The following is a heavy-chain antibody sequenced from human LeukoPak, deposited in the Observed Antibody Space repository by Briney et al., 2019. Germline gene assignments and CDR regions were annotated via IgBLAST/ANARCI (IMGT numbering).Heavy chain of an antibody. J-gene: IGHJ6*03. CDR3: AREVKYYYYYMDV. Sequence: GGSLRLSCAASGFTFSDYYMTWIRQAPGKGLEWVSYISSSGITIYYTDSVKGRFTISRDNAKNSLYLQMNSLRAEDTAVYYCAREVKYYYYYMDVWGKGTTVTVSS. V-gene: IGHV3-11*04. CDR2: ISSSGITI. CDR1: GFTFSDYY.